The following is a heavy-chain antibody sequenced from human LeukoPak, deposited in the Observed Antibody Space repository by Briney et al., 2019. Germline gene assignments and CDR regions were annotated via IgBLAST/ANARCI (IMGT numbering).Heavy chain of an antibody. V-gene: IGHV4-31*03. Sequence: PSQTLSLTCTVTGGPISSGGYYWSWIRQHPGKGLEWIGYIYYSGSTYYNPSLKSRVTISVDTSKNQFSLKLSSVTAADTAVYYCARGPNYYYYGMDVWGKGTTVTVSS. CDR2: IYYSGST. CDR1: GGPISSGGYY. J-gene: IGHJ6*04. CDR3: ARGPNYYYYGMDV.